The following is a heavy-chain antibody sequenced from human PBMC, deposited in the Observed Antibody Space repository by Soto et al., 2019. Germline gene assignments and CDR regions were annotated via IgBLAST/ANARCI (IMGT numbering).Heavy chain of an antibody. V-gene: IGHV1-2*02. Sequence: ASVKVSCKASGYTFTSYAMHWVRQAPGQGLEWMGWINPNSGGTNYAQKFQGRVTMTRDTSISTAYMELSRLRSDDTAVYYCARGSGYSSGWYDSDYYYGMDVWGQGTTVTVSS. CDR1: GYTFTSYA. CDR3: ARGSGYSSGWYDSDYYYGMDV. J-gene: IGHJ6*02. CDR2: INPNSGGT. D-gene: IGHD6-19*01.